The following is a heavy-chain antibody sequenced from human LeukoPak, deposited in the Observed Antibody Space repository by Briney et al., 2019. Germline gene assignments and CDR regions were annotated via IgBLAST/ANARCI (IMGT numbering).Heavy chain of an antibody. V-gene: IGHV3-30*19. D-gene: IGHD3-3*01. CDR2: MSSDGNKN. CDR1: GFTFSRYG. J-gene: IGHJ4*02. Sequence: HPGGSLRLPCAASGFTFSRYGMHWIRQAPGKGLESVAVMSSDGNKNYYADSVKGRFTISRDNSKDTLYLEMHSLIREDTAVYYCARDLRGDYDFWSGRFPIDWGRGTLVTVPS. CDR3: ARDLRGDYDFWSGRFPID.